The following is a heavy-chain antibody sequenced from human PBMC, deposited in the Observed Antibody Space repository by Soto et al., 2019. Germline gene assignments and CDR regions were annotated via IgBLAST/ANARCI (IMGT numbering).Heavy chain of an antibody. V-gene: IGHV6-1*01. D-gene: IGHD5-12*01. CDR1: GDSVSSNSVA. J-gene: IGHJ4*02. CDR3: ARGARLRPFDY. Sequence: QVQLQQSGQGLLKPSQTLSLTCAISGDSVSSNSVAWNWIRQSPSRGLEWLGRTYFRSNWFTDYAVPVKGRITINPDTSTNNFSLQLNSVTPEDTAVYSWARGARLRPFDYWGQGTRVTVSS. CDR2: TYFRSNWFT.